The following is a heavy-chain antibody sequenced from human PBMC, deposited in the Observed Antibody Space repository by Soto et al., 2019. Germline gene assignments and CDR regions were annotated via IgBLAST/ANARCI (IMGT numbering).Heavy chain of an antibody. V-gene: IGHV4-4*02. Sequence: SETLSLTCAVSGGSISSSNWWSWVRQPPGKGLEWIGEIYHSGSTNYNPSLKSRVTISVDKSKNQFSLKLSSVTAADTAVYYCARDYHYYGSGSRYNWLDPWGQGTLVTVSS. CDR2: IYHSGST. CDR1: GGSISSSNW. D-gene: IGHD3-10*01. J-gene: IGHJ5*02. CDR3: ARDYHYYGSGSRYNWLDP.